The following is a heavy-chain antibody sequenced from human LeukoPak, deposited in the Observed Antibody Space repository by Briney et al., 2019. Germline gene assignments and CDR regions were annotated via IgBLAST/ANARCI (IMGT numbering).Heavy chain of an antibody. CDR2: INHSGST. CDR3: ARVTTLRRKSSGIDY. CDR1: GGSFSGYY. D-gene: IGHD1-1*01. V-gene: IGHV4-34*01. Sequence: SETLSLTCAVYGGSFSGYYWSWIRQPPGKGLEWIGEINHSGSTNYNPSLKSRVTISVDTSKNQFSLKLSSVTAADTAVYYCARVTTLRRKSSGIDYWGQGTLVTVSS. J-gene: IGHJ4*02.